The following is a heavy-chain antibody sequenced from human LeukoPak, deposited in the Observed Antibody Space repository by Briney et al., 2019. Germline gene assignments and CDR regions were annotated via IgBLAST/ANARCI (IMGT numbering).Heavy chain of an antibody. Sequence: PGGSLRLSCVGSGFTFSSYSMNWVRQAPGKGLEWVSSISSSSSYIYYADSVKGRFTISRDNAKNSLYLQMNSLRAEDTAVYYCAELGITMIGGVWGKGTTVTISS. V-gene: IGHV3-21*01. CDR2: ISSSSSYI. D-gene: IGHD3-10*02. CDR3: AELGITMIGGV. J-gene: IGHJ6*04. CDR1: GFTFSSYS.